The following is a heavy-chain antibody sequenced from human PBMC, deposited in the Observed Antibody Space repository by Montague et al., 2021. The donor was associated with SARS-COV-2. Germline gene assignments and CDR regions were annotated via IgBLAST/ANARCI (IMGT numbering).Heavy chain of an antibody. V-gene: IGHV3-48*04. D-gene: IGHD4-17*01. CDR3: ADYGDTEPFQH. Sequence: SLRLSCAASRFTFGSYSMNWVRQAPGKGLEWVSYISRSSRTIYYADSVKGRITISRDNAKNSLYLQMNSLRAEDTVVYYCADYGDTEPFQHWGQGTLVTVSS. CDR2: ISRSSRTI. J-gene: IGHJ1*01. CDR1: RFTFGSYS.